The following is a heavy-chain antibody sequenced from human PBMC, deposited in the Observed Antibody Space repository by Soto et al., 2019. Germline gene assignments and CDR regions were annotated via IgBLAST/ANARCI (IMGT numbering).Heavy chain of an antibody. CDR2: IYSGGST. J-gene: IGHJ4*02. CDR3: ARETYSGNDY. V-gene: IGHV3-53*04. D-gene: IGHD5-12*01. CDR1: GFTVSSNY. Sequence: GGSLRLSCVASGFTVSSNYMSWVRQAPGKGLEWVSVIYSGGSTYYADSVKGRFTISRHNSKNTLYLQMNSLRAEDTAVYYCARETYSGNDYWGQGTLVTVSS.